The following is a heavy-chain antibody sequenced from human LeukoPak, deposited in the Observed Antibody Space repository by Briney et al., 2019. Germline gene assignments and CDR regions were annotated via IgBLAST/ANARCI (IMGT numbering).Heavy chain of an antibody. Sequence: PGRSLRISCAASGSDFRKYGIHWVRQAPGKGLEWVAIMWNDGITGKYADSVRGRFSVSRDNSKNTVYLEMDSLRADDTSVYYCARDGSGWSSDYWGQGTLVTVSS. J-gene: IGHJ4*02. CDR3: ARDGSGWSSDY. CDR2: MWNDGITG. V-gene: IGHV3-33*01. CDR1: GSDFRKYG. D-gene: IGHD6-19*01.